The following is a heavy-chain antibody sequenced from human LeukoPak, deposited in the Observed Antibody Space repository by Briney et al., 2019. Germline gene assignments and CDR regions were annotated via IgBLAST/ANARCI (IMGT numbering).Heavy chain of an antibody. D-gene: IGHD6-19*01. CDR2: IYYSGST. CDR3: ARSSGVGHAFDI. Sequence: SETLSLTCAVSGGSVNNSNWWQWVRQPPGKGLEWIGEIYYSGSTNYNPSLKSRVTISMGKSKNHLSLKLSSVTAADTAVYYCARSSGVGHAFDIWGQGTMVTVSS. J-gene: IGHJ3*02. CDR1: GGSVNNSNW. V-gene: IGHV4-4*02.